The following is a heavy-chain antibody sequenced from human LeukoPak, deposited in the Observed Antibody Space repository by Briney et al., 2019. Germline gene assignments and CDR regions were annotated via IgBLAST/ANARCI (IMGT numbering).Heavy chain of an antibody. CDR1: GFTVSSNY. Sequence: PGGSLRLSCAASGFTVSSNYMSWVRQAPGKGLDCVAIIYSGGSTYYADSVKGRFTISRDDSKNTLYLQMNSLRAEDTAVYYCAKEYGYTYGEFDYWGQGTLVTVSS. CDR2: IYSGGST. J-gene: IGHJ4*02. V-gene: IGHV3-66*01. D-gene: IGHD5-18*01. CDR3: AKEYGYTYGEFDY.